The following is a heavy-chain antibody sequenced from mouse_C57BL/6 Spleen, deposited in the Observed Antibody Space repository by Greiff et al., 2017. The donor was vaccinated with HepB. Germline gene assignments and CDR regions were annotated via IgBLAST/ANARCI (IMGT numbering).Heavy chain of an antibody. J-gene: IGHJ3*01. V-gene: IGHV1-50*01. CDR3: AREEGYGNGFAY. CDR2: IDPSDSYT. D-gene: IGHD2-1*01. Sequence: QVQLQQSGAELVKPGASVKLSCKASGYTFTSYWMQWVKQRPGQGLEWIGEIDPSDSYTNYNQKFKGKATLTVDTSSSTAYMQLSSLTSEDSAVYYCAREEGYGNGFAYWGQGTLVTVSA. CDR1: GYTFTSYW.